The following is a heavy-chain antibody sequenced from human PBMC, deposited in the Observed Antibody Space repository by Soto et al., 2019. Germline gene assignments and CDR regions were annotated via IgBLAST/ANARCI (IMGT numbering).Heavy chain of an antibody. D-gene: IGHD3-10*01. CDR2: INPETGGT. Sequence: GASVKVSCKASGYTFTGYYVHWVREAPGQGLEWMGWINPETGGTSYAQKFQGRVTLSRDTSINTAYLELSSLRFDDAAVYYCARDKLMVRGGYYYYGMDVWGQGTTVTVSS. CDR1: GYTFTGYY. CDR3: ARDKLMVRGGYYYYGMDV. V-gene: IGHV1-2*02. J-gene: IGHJ6*02.